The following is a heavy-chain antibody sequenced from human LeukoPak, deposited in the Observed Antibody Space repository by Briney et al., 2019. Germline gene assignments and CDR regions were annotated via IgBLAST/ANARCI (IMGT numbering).Heavy chain of an antibody. V-gene: IGHV1-8*03. CDR3: ARDPDYGGNVWFDP. CDR2: MNPNSGNT. J-gene: IGHJ5*02. Sequence: ASVKVSCKASGYTFTSYDINWVRQATGQGLEWMGWMNPNSGNTGYAQKFQGRVTITRNTSISTAYMELSSLRAEDTAVYYCARDPDYGGNVWFDPWGQGTLVTVSS. D-gene: IGHD4-23*01. CDR1: GYTFTSYD.